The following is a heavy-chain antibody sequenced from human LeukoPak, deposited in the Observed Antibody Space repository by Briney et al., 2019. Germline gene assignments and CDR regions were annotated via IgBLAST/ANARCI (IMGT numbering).Heavy chain of an antibody. CDR3: AKGYYGSGSYYIDY. V-gene: IGHV3-30*02. Sequence: GGSLRLSCAASGFIFSSYGMHWVRQAPGKGLEWVAFIRYDGSNKYYADSVKGRFTVSRDNSKNTLYLQMNSLRAEDTAVYYCAKGYYGSGSYYIDYWGQGTLVTVSS. D-gene: IGHD3-10*01. J-gene: IGHJ4*02. CDR1: GFIFSSYG. CDR2: IRYDGSNK.